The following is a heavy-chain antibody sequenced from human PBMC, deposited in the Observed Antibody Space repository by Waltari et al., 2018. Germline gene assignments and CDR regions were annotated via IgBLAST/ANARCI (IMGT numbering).Heavy chain of an antibody. V-gene: IGHV3-7*01. CDR1: GLSFGWCW. J-gene: IGHJ4*02. CDR3: ARVAPYDILPPGRYFDY. CDR2: IKQDGGEK. D-gene: IGHD3-9*01. Sequence: EVQRVESGGGLVQPGGSLGLPCGVFGLSFGWCWSRWVCQAPGKGLEWVANIKQDGGEKYYVDSVKGRFIISRDNAQESLYLEMSNLRAEDTAVYYCARVAPYDILPPGRYFDYWGQGTLVTVSS.